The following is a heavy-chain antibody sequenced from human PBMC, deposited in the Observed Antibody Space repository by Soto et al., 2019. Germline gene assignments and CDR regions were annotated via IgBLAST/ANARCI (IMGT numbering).Heavy chain of an antibody. D-gene: IGHD6-13*01. J-gene: IGHJ5*02. CDR3: ARLYSSRPNWFDP. V-gene: IGHV4-39*01. Sequence: SETLSLTCSVSGGSISSSSYYWGWIRQPPGKGLEWIGSIYYSGSTYYNPSLKSRITISVDTSKNQFSLKLSSVTAADTAVFYCARLYSSRPNWFDPWGQGTLVTVSS. CDR1: GGSISSSSYY. CDR2: IYYSGST.